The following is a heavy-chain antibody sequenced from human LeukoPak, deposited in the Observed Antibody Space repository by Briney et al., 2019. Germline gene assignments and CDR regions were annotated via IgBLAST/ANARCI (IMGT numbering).Heavy chain of an antibody. CDR1: GYTFTSYG. J-gene: IGHJ4*02. D-gene: IGHD7-27*01. CDR3: ARDPPESPGDGYDDY. Sequence: GASVKVSCKASGYTFTSYGISWVRQAPGQGLEWMGWISAYNGNTNYAQKLQGRVTMTTDTSTSTAYMELRSLRSDDTAVYYCARDPPESPGDGYDDYWGQGTLVTVSS. CDR2: ISAYNGNT. V-gene: IGHV1-18*01.